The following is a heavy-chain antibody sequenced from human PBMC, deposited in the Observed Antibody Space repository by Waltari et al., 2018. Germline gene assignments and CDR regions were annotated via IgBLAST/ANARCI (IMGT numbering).Heavy chain of an antibody. Sequence: EVQLLESGGGLVQPGGSLRLPCAASGFTFSSYAMSWVRQAPGKGLEWVSAISGSGGSTYYADSVKGRFTISRDNSKNTLYLQMNSLRAEDTAVYYCAKDYRYDSSADHDAFDIWGQGTMVTVSS. CDR3: AKDYRYDSSADHDAFDI. V-gene: IGHV3-23*01. CDR1: GFTFSSYA. D-gene: IGHD3-22*01. CDR2: ISGSGGST. J-gene: IGHJ3*02.